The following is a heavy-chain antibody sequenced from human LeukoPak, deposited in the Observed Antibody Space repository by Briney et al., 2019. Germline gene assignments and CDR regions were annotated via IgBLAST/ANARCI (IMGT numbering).Heavy chain of an antibody. CDR1: GFTFSTYA. CDR2: ISYDGTNR. J-gene: IGHJ6*03. CDR3: AKDAFMVRGAYLYYYYYYMDV. Sequence: GGSLRLSCAVSGFTFSTYAIHWVRQAPGKGLEWVAVISYDGTNRYYADSVKGRFTISRDNSKNTLYLQMNSLRAEDTAAYYCAKDAFMVRGAYLYYYYYYMDVWGKGTTVTISS. D-gene: IGHD3-10*01. V-gene: IGHV3-30*04.